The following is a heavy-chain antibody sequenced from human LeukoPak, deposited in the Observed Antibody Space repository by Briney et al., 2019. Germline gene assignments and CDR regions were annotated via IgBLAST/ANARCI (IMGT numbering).Heavy chain of an antibody. V-gene: IGHV3-23*01. Sequence: GGSLRLSCAASGFTFSSYAMSWVRQAPGKGLEWVSGISSSGGDTYYAASVKGRFTISRDNSKNTLYLQMNSLRAEDTAVYYCAKDYDYNSGWYFDYWGQGTLATVSS. CDR2: ISSSGGDT. CDR3: AKDYDYNSGWYFDY. CDR1: GFTFSSYA. D-gene: IGHD6-19*01. J-gene: IGHJ4*02.